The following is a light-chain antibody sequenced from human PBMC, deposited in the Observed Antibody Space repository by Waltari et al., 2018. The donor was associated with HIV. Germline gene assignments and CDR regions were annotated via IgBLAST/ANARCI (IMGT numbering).Light chain of an antibody. CDR3: TSRESRGNHRGYVV. CDR2: GKN. J-gene: IGLJ2*01. V-gene: IGLV3-19*01. Sequence: SSELTQDPAVSVALGQTVRITCQGDSLRSYYASWYQQKPGQAPVLVIYGKNNRSFVIPERFSGSSSGNTASLTITGDQAEDEADYYCTSRESRGNHRGYVVFGGGTKLTVL. CDR1: SLRSYY.